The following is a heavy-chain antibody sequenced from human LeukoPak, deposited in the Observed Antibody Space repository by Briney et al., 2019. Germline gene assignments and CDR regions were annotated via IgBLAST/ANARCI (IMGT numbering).Heavy chain of an antibody. CDR2: ISSSGSTI. J-gene: IGHJ4*02. CDR1: GFTFSSYE. D-gene: IGHD3-3*01. V-gene: IGHV3-48*03. CDR3: ARDERLLSFLK. Sequence: GGSLRLSCAASGFTFSSYEMNWVRQAPGKGLEWVSYISSSGSTIYYADSVKGRFTISRGNAKNSLYLQMNSLRAEDTAIYYCARDERLLSFLKWGQGTLVTVSS.